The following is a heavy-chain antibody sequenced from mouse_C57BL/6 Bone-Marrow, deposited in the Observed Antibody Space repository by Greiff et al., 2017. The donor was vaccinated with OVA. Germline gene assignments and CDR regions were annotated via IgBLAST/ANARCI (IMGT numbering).Heavy chain of an antibody. D-gene: IGHD2-3*01. CDR3: ARDRDDGYYGAMDY. CDR2: IYYSGTI. J-gene: IGHJ4*01. Sequence: VQLKESGPGLVKPSQTVFLTCTVTGISITTGNYRWSWIRQFPGNKLEWIGYIYYSGTITYNPSLTSRTTITRDTPKNQFFLEMNSLTAEDTATYYCARDRDDGYYGAMDYWGQGTSVTVSS. CDR1: GISITTGNYR. V-gene: IGHV3-5*01.